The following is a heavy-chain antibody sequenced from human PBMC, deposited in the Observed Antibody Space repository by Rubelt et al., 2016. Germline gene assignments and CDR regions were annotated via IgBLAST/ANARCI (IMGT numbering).Heavy chain of an antibody. D-gene: IGHD4-17*01. Sequence: QVQLVQSGAEVKQPGASVKVSCEASGYTFTRYAMHWVRQAPGQSLAGMVWINAGNGNTKYSQKLKDRVSITRDASAKTAYMELSSLRSEDTAVYYCARANHGDYEDYWGQGTLVTVSS. CDR1: GYTFTRYA. V-gene: IGHV1-3*01. CDR3: ARANHGDYEDY. CDR2: INAGNGNT. J-gene: IGHJ4*02.